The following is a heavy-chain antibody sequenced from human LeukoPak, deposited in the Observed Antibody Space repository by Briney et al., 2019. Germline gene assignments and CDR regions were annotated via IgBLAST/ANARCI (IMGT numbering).Heavy chain of an antibody. CDR3: ARDHGDSSGYFFSYFDY. D-gene: IGHD3-22*01. V-gene: IGHV3-74*01. CDR1: GFTFSSYW. Sequence: GGSLRLSCAASGFTFSSYWMNWVRQAPGKGLVWVSRIASDGSSTTYADSVKGRFSISRDNAKNTLYLQMNSLRVEDTAVYFCARDHGDSSGYFFSYFDYWGQGTLVTVSS. J-gene: IGHJ4*02. CDR2: IASDGSST.